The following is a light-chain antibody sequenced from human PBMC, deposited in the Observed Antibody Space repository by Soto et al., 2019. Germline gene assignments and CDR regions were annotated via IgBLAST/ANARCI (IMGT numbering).Light chain of an antibody. CDR2: DVS. V-gene: IGLV2-14*01. CDR3: ISYTSSSTVV. Sequence: QSALTQPASVSGSPGQSITISCTRTSSDVGGYNYVSWYQQHPGKAPKLMIYDVSYRPSGVSNRFSGSKSGNTASLTISGLQAEDEADYYCISYTSSSTVVFGGGTKLTVL. CDR1: SSDVGGYNY. J-gene: IGLJ2*01.